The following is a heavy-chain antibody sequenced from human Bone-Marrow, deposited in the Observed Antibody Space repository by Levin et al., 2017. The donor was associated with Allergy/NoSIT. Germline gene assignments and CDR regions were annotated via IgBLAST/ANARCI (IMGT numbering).Heavy chain of an antibody. V-gene: IGHV3-30*18. CDR3: AKDREYQLLKFWFDF. D-gene: IGHD2-2*01. CDR2: ISYDGNYK. Sequence: PGGSLRLSCAASGFTFSSYGMHWVRQAPGQGLEWVAVISYDGNYKYYVDSVKGRFTISRDNSKNTVYLQMNSLTADDTAVYYCAKDREYQLLKFWFDFWGQGTLVTVSS. J-gene: IGHJ4*02. CDR1: GFTFSSYG.